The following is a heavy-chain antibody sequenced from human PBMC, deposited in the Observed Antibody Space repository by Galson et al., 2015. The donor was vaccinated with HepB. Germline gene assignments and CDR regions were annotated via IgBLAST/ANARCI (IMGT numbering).Heavy chain of an antibody. CDR3: ARVSYGDYSLDY. Sequence: SLRLSCAASGFTFSSYDMHWVRHATGKGLEWVSAIGTAGDTYYPGSVKGRFTISRENARNSLYLQMNSLRAGDTAVYYCARVSYGDYSLDYWGQGTLVTVSS. D-gene: IGHD4-17*01. CDR1: GFTFSSYD. CDR2: IGTAGDT. J-gene: IGHJ4*02. V-gene: IGHV3-13*01.